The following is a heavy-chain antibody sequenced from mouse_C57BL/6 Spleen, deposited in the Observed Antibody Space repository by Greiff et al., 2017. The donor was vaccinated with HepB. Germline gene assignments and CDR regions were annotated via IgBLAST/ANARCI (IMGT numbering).Heavy chain of an antibody. CDR1: GFSLTSYG. CDR2: IWSDGST. CDR3: ARHLDYGYDVGAKDY. Sequence: QVQLKQSGPGLVAPSQSLSITCTVSGFSLTSYGVHWVRQPPGKGLEWLVVIWSDGSTTYNSALKSRLSISKDNSKSQVFLKMNSLQTDDTAMYYCARHLDYGYDVGAKDYWGQGTSVTVSS. V-gene: IGHV2-6-1*01. J-gene: IGHJ4*01. D-gene: IGHD2-2*01.